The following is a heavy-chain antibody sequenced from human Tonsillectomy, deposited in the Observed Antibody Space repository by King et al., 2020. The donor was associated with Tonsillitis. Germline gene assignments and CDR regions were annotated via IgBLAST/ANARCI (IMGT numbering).Heavy chain of an antibody. D-gene: IGHD3-3*01. CDR1: GGSISSSSYY. CDR2: IYYSGST. V-gene: IGHV4-39*01. CDR3: ARGGRGDFWSGYYYYYGMDV. Sequence: HLQLQESGPGLVKPSETLSLTCTVSGGSISSSSYYWGWIRQPPGKGLEWIGTIYYSGSTYYNPSLKSRVTISVDTSKNQFSLKLSSVTAADTAVYYCARGGRGDFWSGYYYYYGMDVWGQGTTVTVSS. J-gene: IGHJ6*02.